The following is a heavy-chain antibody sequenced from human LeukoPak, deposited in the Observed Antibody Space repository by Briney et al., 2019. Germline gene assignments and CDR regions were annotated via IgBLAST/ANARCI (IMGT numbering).Heavy chain of an antibody. CDR3: ASSMIVVVTAYYFDY. CDR1: GGTFSSYA. D-gene: IGHD3-22*01. V-gene: IGHV1-46*01. Sequence: ASVKVSCKASGGTFSSYAISWVRQAPGQGLEWMGIINPSGGSTSYAQKFQGRVTMTRDTSTSTVYMELSSLRSEDTAVYYCASSMIVVVTAYYFDYWGQGTLVTVSS. CDR2: INPSGGST. J-gene: IGHJ4*02.